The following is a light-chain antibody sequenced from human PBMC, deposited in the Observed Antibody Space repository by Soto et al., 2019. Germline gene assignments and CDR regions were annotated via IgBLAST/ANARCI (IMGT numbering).Light chain of an antibody. J-gene: IGKJ5*01. V-gene: IGKV1-5*01. CDR3: QQNDTYPLT. CDR2: GAS. CDR1: QSISSW. Sequence: DIQMTQSPSTLSSSVGDRVTITCRASQSISSWLSWYQQKQGKAPNLLIIGASNMESAVPASFSGSGSGTEFTPITISMQPDDFAAYYCQQNDTYPLTFGQGTKLEIK.